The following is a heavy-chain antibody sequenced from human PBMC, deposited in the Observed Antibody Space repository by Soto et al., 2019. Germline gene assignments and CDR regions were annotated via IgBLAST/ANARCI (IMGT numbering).Heavy chain of an antibody. CDR1: VGSISSYY. Sequence: SETLSLTCTVSVGSISSYYWSWIRQPAGKGLEWIGRIYTSGSTNYNPSLKSRVTMSVDTSKNQFSLKLSSATAADTAVYYCASSPGGAQDAFDIWGQGTMVTVSS. J-gene: IGHJ3*02. CDR2: IYTSGST. V-gene: IGHV4-4*07. CDR3: ASSPGGAQDAFDI. D-gene: IGHD1-26*01.